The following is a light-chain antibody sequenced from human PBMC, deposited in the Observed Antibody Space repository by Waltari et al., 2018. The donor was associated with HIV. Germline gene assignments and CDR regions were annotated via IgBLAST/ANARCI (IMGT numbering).Light chain of an antibody. CDR3: CSYTGTGIV. J-gene: IGLJ2*01. CDR1: SSNIGSNT. CDR2: SNN. V-gene: IGLV1-44*01. Sequence: QSVLTQPPSASGTPGQRVTISCSGSSSNIGSNTVNWYQQLPGTAPKLLIYSNNHRPSGVPDRFSGSKSGNTASLTISGLQTEDEGDYYCCSYTGTGIVFGGGTKLTVL.